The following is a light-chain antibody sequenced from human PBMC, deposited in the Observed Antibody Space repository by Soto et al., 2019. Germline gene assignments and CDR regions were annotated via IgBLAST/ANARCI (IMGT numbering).Light chain of an antibody. J-gene: IGKJ3*01. Sequence: DIQMTQSPSSLSASVGDRVTITCRASQSISTNLNWYQQKPGKAPKLLIYAASSLQSGLPSRFSGSGSGTDFTLTISSLQPEDFATYFCQQSYNGPRTFGPGTKV. V-gene: IGKV1-39*01. CDR2: AAS. CDR3: QQSYNGPRT. CDR1: QSISTN.